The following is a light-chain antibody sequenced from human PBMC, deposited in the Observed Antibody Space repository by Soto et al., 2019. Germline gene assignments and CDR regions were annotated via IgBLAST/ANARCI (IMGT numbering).Light chain of an antibody. CDR1: QDIRNN. CDR3: LQDSNYPWT. Sequence: AIQMTQSPSSLSASVGDRVTITCRASQDIRNNLGWYQQKPGRAPKLLIFTASGLQSGVPSRFSGSGSGTHFTLTITNLQPEDFANYYCLQDSNYPWTFGQGTKVEIK. CDR2: TAS. J-gene: IGKJ1*01. V-gene: IGKV1-6*02.